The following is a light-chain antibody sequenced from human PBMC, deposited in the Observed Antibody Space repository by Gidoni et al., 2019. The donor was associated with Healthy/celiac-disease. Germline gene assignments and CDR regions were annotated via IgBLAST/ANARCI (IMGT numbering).Light chain of an antibody. J-gene: IGLJ6*01. V-gene: IGLV1-44*01. CDR1: SSNIGRNT. Sequence: SVLPPPPSASGTPGQRVTISCSGSSSNIGRNTVNWYQQLPGTAPKLLIYSNNQRPSGVPDRFSGSKSGTSASRASSGLQSEDEADYYCAAWDDSLNGREVFGSGTKVTVL. CDR3: AAWDDSLNGREV. CDR2: SNN.